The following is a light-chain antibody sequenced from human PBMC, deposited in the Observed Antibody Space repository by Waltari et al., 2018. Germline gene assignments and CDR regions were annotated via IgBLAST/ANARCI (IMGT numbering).Light chain of an antibody. CDR1: QSLSSN. CDR3: QQFNNWPLT. J-gene: IGKJ4*01. Sequence: EIVMTQSPATLSVSPGERATLSCRASQSLSSNLAWYQPTPGQAPRLLIYGASTRATGIPVRFSGSGSGTEFTLTISSLQSEDFAVYYCQQFNNWPLTFGGGTKVEIK. CDR2: GAS. V-gene: IGKV3-15*01.